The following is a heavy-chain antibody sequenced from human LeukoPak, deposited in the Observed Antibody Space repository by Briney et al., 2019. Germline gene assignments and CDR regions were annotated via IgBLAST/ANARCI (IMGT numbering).Heavy chain of an antibody. D-gene: IGHD4-11*01. CDR2: VDHTGST. CDR3: ARGRVSSSTWYSTYYYFFYMDF. V-gene: IGHV4-59*01. Sequence: SSETLSLTCTVSNDSITMYYWTWIRQPPGKGLEWIGYVDHTGSTKFNPSLNGRVSISRDTSKNFFSLRLRSVTAADTAVYFCARGRVSSSTWYSTYYYFFYMDFWGKGTTVTVSS. J-gene: IGHJ6*03. CDR1: NDSITMYY.